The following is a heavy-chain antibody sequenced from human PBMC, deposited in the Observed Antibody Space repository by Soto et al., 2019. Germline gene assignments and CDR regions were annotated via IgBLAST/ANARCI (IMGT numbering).Heavy chain of an antibody. J-gene: IGHJ6*03. CDR2: ISGSGGST. CDR3: AKRETSYYYYYMDV. V-gene: IGHV3-23*01. CDR1: GFTFSSYA. D-gene: IGHD1-26*01. Sequence: GSLRLSCAASGFTFSSYAMSWVRQAPGKGLEWVSAISGSGGSTYYADSVKGRFTISRDNSKNTLYLQMNSLRAEDTAVYYCAKRETSYYYYYMDVWGKGTTVTVSS.